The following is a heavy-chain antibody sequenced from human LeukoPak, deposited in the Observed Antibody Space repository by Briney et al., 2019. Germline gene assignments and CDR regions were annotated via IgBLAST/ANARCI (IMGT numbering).Heavy chain of an antibody. CDR3: ARGLMAYCGGDCSAFDY. J-gene: IGHJ4*02. V-gene: IGHV1-69*13. Sequence: GASVKVSCKASGYTFTSYDISWVRQAPGQGLEWMGGIIPIFGTANYAQKFQGRVTITADESTSTAYMELSSLRSEDTAVYYCARGLMAYCGGDCSAFDYWGQGTLVTVSS. CDR1: GYTFTSYD. D-gene: IGHD2-21*02. CDR2: IIPIFGTA.